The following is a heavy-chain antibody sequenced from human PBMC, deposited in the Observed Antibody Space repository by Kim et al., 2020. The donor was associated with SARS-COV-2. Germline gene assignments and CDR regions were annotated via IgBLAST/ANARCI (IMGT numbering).Heavy chain of an antibody. V-gene: IGHV3-43*01. D-gene: IGHD1-26*01. Sequence: GGSLRLSCAASGFTFDDYTMHWVRQAPGKGLEWVSLISWDGGSTYYADSVKGRFTISRDNSKNSLYLQMNSLRTEDTALYYCAKDIAGATVSLDYYYGMDVWGQGTTVTVSS. CDR1: GFTFDDYT. CDR2: ISWDGGST. J-gene: IGHJ6*02. CDR3: AKDIAGATVSLDYYYGMDV.